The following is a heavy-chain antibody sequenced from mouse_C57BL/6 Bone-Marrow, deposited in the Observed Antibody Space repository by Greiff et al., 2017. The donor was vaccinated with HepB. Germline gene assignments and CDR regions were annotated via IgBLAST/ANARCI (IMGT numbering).Heavy chain of an antibody. V-gene: IGHV1-82*01. Sequence: VMLVESGPELVKPGASVKISCKASGYAFSSSWMNWVKQRPGKGLEWIGRIYPGDGDTNYNGKFKGKATLTADKSSSTAYMQLSSLTSEDSAVYFCARLPITTVVAYYYAMDYWGQGTSVTVSS. J-gene: IGHJ4*01. CDR2: IYPGDGDT. CDR3: ARLPITTVVAYYYAMDY. CDR1: GYAFSSSW. D-gene: IGHD1-1*01.